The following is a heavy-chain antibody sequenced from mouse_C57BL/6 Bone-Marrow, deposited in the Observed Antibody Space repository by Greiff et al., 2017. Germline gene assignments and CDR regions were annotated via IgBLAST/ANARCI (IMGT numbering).Heavy chain of an antibody. CDR2: INPNYGTT. CDR3: ARGYDYDYAMDY. CDR1: GYSFTDYN. J-gene: IGHJ4*01. Sequence: EVKLQESGPELVKPGASVKISCKASGYSFTDYNMNWVKQSNGKSLEWIGVINPNYGTTSYNQKFKGKATLTVDQSSSTADMQLNSLTSEDSAVYYCARGYDYDYAMDYWGQGTSVTVSS. V-gene: IGHV1-39*01. D-gene: IGHD2-4*01.